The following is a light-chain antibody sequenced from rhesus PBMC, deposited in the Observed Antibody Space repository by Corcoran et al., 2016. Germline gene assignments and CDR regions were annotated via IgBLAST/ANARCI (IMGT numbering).Light chain of an antibody. V-gene: IGKV1S14*01. CDR2: YAS. Sequence: DIQMTQSPSSLSASVGDTVTITCRASQGISNYLAWYQQKPGKAPKPLVYYASNLESGVPSRFSGSGPGLDFPLTISSLQPEDFAIYYCQQHNSYPFTFGPGTKLDSK. CDR1: QGISNY. J-gene: IGKJ3*01. CDR3: QQHNSYPFT.